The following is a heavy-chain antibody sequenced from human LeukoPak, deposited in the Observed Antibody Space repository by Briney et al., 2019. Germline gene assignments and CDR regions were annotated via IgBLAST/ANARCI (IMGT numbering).Heavy chain of an antibody. J-gene: IGHJ4*02. CDR3: ARLESYYYDSSGCYYFFGNYYFDY. D-gene: IGHD3-22*01. CDR2: IYYSGST. V-gene: IGHV4-39*01. Sequence: SETLSLTCTVSGGSISSSSYYWGWIRQPPGKGLEWIGSIYYSGSTYYNPSLKSRVTISVDTSKNQFSLKLSSVTAADTAVYYCARLESYYYDSSGCYYFFGNYYFDYWGQGTLVTVSS. CDR1: GGSISSSSYY.